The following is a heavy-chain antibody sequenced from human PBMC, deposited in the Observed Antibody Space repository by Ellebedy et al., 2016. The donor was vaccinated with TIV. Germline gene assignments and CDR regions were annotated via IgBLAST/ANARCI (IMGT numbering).Heavy chain of an antibody. CDR2: IYPGDSDT. CDR3: ARHSSSWYIRNWYFDL. D-gene: IGHD6-13*01. V-gene: IGHV5-51*01. Sequence: GESLKISXTGSGYSFTSYWIGWVRQMPGKGLEWMGIIYPGDSDTRYSPSFQGQVTITVDKSITTAYLQWSSLRASDTAMYYCARHSSSWYIRNWYFDLWGRGTLGTVSS. J-gene: IGHJ2*01. CDR1: GYSFTSYW.